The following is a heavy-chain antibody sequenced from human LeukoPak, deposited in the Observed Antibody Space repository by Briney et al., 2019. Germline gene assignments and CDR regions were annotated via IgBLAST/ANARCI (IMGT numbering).Heavy chain of an antibody. J-gene: IGHJ4*02. CDR1: GFSFSSYA. Sequence: PGGSLRLSYAASGFSFSSYAMSWVRQAPGKGLEWVSAISGSGGNTYYADSVRGRFTISRDNSKNTLYLQMNSLRAEDTAKYYCAKVSWANYFDYWGREPWSPSPQ. CDR2: ISGSGGNT. CDR3: AKVSWANYFDY. D-gene: IGHD6-13*01. V-gene: IGHV3-23*01.